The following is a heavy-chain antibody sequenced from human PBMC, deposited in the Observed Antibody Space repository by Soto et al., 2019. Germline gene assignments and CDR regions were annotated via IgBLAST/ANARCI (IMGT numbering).Heavy chain of an antibody. J-gene: IGHJ4*02. V-gene: IGHV3-30-3*01. CDR3: ARDGEYDSSGCFDY. CDR2: ISYDGSNK. Sequence: GGSLRLSCAASGFTFSSYAMHWVRQAPGKGLEWVAVISYDGSNKYYADSVKGRFTISRDNSKNTLYLQMNSLRAEDTAVYYCARDGEYDSSGCFDYWGQGTLVTVSS. D-gene: IGHD6-19*01. CDR1: GFTFSSYA.